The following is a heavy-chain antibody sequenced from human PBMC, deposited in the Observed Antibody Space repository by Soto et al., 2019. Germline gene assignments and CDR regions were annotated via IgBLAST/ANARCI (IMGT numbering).Heavy chain of an antibody. CDR2: IKRDGTVT. D-gene: IGHD2-15*01. J-gene: IGHJ3*01. V-gene: IGHV3-7*04. Sequence: ELQLVESGGGLVQPGESLRLSCAASGFTVSAFWMTWLRQAPGKGLEWVANIKRDGTVTHYGDSVEGRCTLGRHNAQNALFLQLNSLRPEDTAMYYSARDLLPTGAFFYDAFDVWCQGTFVTVSS. CDR3: ARDLLPTGAFFYDAFDV. CDR1: GFTVSAFW.